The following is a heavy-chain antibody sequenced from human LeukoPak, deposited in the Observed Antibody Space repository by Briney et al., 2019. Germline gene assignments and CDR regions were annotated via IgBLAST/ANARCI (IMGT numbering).Heavy chain of an antibody. V-gene: IGHV1-8*01. CDR1: GYTFTSYD. CDR3: ARGAREVVVVITKYYVDF. D-gene: IGHD3-22*01. CDR2: MNPNSGNV. J-gene: IGHJ4*02. Sequence: VASVKVSCKASGYTFTSYDINWVRQATGQGLEWMGWMNPNSGNVGYAQKFQGRVTMTRNTSINIAYMELSSLRSDDSAVYYCARGAREVVVVITKYYVDFWGQGTLVTVSS.